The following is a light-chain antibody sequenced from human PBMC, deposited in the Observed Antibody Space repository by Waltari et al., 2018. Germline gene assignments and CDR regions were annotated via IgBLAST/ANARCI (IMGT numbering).Light chain of an antibody. J-gene: IGLJ1*01. CDR2: DVS. CDR3: CSYAGSYTFPYV. V-gene: IGLV2-11*01. CDR1: SSDVGGYNY. Sequence: QSALTQPRSVSGSPGQSVTISCTGTSSDVGGYNYVSWYQQHPGKAPKLSIYDVSKRPSAVPDRFSGSKSGNTASLTISGLQAEDEADYYCCSYAGSYTFPYVFGTGTKVTVL.